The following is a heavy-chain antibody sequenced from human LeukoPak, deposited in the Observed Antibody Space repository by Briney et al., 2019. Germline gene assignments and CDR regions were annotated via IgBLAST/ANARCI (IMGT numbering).Heavy chain of an antibody. J-gene: IGHJ4*02. CDR1: GFTFSSYG. V-gene: IGHV3-30*02. Sequence: GGSLRLSCAASGFTFSSYGMHWVRQAPGKGLEWVAFIRNDGSNKYHADSVKGRFTISRDNSKNTLYLQMNSLRAEDTAVYYCAKGGYSSGWYFDYWGQGTLVTVSS. CDR3: AKGGYSSGWYFDY. CDR2: IRNDGSNK. D-gene: IGHD6-19*01.